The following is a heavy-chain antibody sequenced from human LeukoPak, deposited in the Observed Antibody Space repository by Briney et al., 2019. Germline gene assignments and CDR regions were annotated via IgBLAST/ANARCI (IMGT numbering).Heavy chain of an antibody. V-gene: IGHV3-66*01. CDR3: ARGGSGSYFSAFDI. J-gene: IGHJ3*02. CDR2: IFSGGST. D-gene: IGHD1-26*01. CDR1: GFTVSSNY. Sequence: GGSLRLSCAASGFTVSSNYMSWVRQAPGKGLEWVSVIFSGGSTYYADSVKGRFTISRDNSKNTMYLQMNSLRAEDTAVYYCARGGSGSYFSAFDIWGQGTMVTASS.